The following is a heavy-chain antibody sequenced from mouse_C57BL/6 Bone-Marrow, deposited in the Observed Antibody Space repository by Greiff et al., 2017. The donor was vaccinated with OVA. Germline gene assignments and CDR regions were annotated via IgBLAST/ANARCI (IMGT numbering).Heavy chain of an antibody. CDR1: GFTFSSYG. CDR2: ISSGGSDT. D-gene: IGHD2-4*01. J-gene: IGHJ3*01. CDR3: ARKGLRRSCFAY. V-gene: IGHV5-6*01. Sequence: EVKLVESGGDLVKPGGSLKLSCAASGFTFSSYGMSWVRQTPDKRLEWVATISSGGSDTYYPDSVKGRFTISRDNATNTLYLQMSSRKSEDTSMYYCARKGLRRSCFAYWGQGTLVTVSA.